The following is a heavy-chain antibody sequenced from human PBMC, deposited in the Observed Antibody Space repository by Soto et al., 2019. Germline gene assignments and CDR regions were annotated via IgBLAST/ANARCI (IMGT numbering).Heavy chain of an antibody. CDR2: ISGSGGST. Sequence: GGSLRLSCAASGFTFSSYAMSWVRQAPGKGLEWVSAISGSGGSTYYADSVKGRFTISRDNSKNTLYLQMNSLRAKDTAVYYCAKDPRPWLALGPFDYWGQGTLVTVSS. J-gene: IGHJ4*02. CDR3: AKDPRPWLALGPFDY. CDR1: GFTFSSYA. V-gene: IGHV3-23*01. D-gene: IGHD6-19*01.